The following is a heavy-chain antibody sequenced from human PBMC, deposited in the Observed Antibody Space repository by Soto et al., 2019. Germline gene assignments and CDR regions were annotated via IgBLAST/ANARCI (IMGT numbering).Heavy chain of an antibody. Sequence: QVQLVQSGAEVKKPGSSVKVSCKASGGTFNIYGISWVRQAPGQGLEWMGGIIPIFGTSKYAQSFQGRVTITADESTSTAYMELSSLRYNDTAVYYCVTGGLAARSEAPFDPWGQGTLVTVSS. CDR1: GGTFNIYG. CDR3: VTGGLAARSEAPFDP. D-gene: IGHD6-6*01. V-gene: IGHV1-69*01. J-gene: IGHJ5*02. CDR2: IIPIFGTS.